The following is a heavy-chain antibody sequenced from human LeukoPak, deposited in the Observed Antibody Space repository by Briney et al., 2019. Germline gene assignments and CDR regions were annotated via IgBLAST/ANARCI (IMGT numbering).Heavy chain of an antibody. J-gene: IGHJ4*02. D-gene: IGHD1-1*01. V-gene: IGHV3-74*01. CDR2: INSYGSST. Sequence: GGSLRLSCAASGFPFSSYWMHWVRQAPGKGLLWVSRINSYGSSTNYADSVKGRFTISRDNAKNTLYLQMNSLRAEDTAVYYCVRESTFSGTTHSFDYWGQGTLVTVSS. CDR1: GFPFSSYW. CDR3: VRESTFSGTTHSFDY.